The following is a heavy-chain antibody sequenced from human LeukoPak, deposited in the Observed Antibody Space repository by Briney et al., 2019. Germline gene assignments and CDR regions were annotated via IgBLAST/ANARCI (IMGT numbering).Heavy chain of an antibody. CDR1: RFTVSSNY. Sequence: PGGSLRLSCAASRFTVSSNYMIWLRQATGKGLEWLAVIYSGGSTYYPDPVKGRFTIFKNNRKNTLYLQMNSLRAEDTAVYYCARDYVWGSYRYSPPANWGQGTLVTVSS. J-gene: IGHJ4*02. CDR3: ARDYVWGSYRYSPPAN. CDR2: IYSGGST. D-gene: IGHD3-16*02. V-gene: IGHV3-66*01.